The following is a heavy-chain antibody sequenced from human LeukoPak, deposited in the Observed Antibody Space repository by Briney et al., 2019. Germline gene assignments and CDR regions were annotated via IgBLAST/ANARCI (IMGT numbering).Heavy chain of an antibody. J-gene: IGHJ6*03. V-gene: IGHV3-23*01. CDR2: ISGSGGST. D-gene: IGHD3-3*01. Sequence: PGGSLRLSCAASGFTFSSYAMSWVRQAPGKGLEWVSAISGSGGSTYYADSVKGRFTISRDNSKNTLYLQMNSLRAEDTAVYYCAKPSARSGYYSGYYYMDVWGKGTTVTVSS. CDR3: AKPSARSGYYSGYYYMDV. CDR1: GFTFSSYA.